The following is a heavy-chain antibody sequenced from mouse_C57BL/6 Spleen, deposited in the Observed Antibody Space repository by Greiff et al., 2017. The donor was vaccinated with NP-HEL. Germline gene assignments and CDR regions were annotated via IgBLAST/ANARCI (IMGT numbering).Heavy chain of an antibody. Sequence: QVQLKQSGAELARPGASVKMSCKASGYTFTSYTMHWVKQRPGQGLEWIGYINPSSGYTKYNQKFKDKATLTADKSSSTAYMQLSSLTSEDSAVYYCAKGPLTTVVATGGYYFDYWGQGTTLTVSS. D-gene: IGHD1-1*01. CDR1: GYTFTSYT. J-gene: IGHJ2*01. CDR2: INPSSGYT. V-gene: IGHV1-4*01. CDR3: AKGPLTTVVATGGYYFDY.